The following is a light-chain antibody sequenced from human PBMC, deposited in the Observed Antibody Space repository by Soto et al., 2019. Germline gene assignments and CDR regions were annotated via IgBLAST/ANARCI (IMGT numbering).Light chain of an antibody. V-gene: IGKV3D-15*01. J-gene: IGKJ4*01. CDR2: GAS. CDR1: QSVSIL. Sequence: EIVMTQSPATLSVSPGERATLSCRASQSVSILLAWYRQKPGQAPRLLISGASSRATGIPDRFSGSGSGTDFTLTISRLEPEDFAVYYCQQRSDWSSVTFGGGTKVDIK. CDR3: QQRSDWSSVT.